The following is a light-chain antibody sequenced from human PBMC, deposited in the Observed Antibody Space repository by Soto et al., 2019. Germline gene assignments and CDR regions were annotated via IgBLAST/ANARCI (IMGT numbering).Light chain of an antibody. V-gene: IGKV3-20*01. J-gene: IGKJ2*01. CDR1: QSVSSSY. Sequence: EIVLTQSPGTLSLSPGERATLSCRASQSVSSSYLACYQQKPGQAPRLLIYGASSRATGIPDRFIGSGSGTSFSLTISRLDPEDFAVYYCQQYGSSPNTFGQGTKLESK. CDR3: QQYGSSPNT. CDR2: GAS.